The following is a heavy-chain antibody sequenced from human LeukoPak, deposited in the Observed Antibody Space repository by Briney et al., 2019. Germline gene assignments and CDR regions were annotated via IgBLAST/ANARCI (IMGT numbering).Heavy chain of an antibody. V-gene: IGHV5-51*01. CDR2: INPADSDT. Sequence: PGESLKISCKGSGYTFTSYWIGWVRQMPGKGLEWMGIINPADSDTRYSPSFQGQVTISADKSISTAYLQWSSLKASDSAMYYCARLPLFSIPIDYWGQGTLVTVSS. CDR1: GYTFTSYW. J-gene: IGHJ4*02. D-gene: IGHD2-21*01. CDR3: ARLPLFSIPIDY.